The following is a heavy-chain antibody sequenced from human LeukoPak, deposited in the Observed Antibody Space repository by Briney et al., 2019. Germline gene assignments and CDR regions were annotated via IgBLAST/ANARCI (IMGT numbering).Heavy chain of an antibody. Sequence: GGSLRLSCAASGFTFSSYGMHWVRQAPGKGLEWVTFIRDDGSYQWYADSVKGRFTISRDNSKNTLYLQMNSLRAEDTAVYYCAKRWGSYGHFDYWGQGSLVTVSS. D-gene: IGHD5-18*01. CDR1: GFTFSSYG. CDR3: AKRWGSYGHFDY. J-gene: IGHJ4*02. V-gene: IGHV3-30*02. CDR2: IRDDGSYQ.